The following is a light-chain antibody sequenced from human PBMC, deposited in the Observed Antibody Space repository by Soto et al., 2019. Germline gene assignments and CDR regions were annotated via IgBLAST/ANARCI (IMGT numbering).Light chain of an antibody. CDR1: SSDVGTYDA. CDR3: CSYAGTSYV. CDR2: EVD. J-gene: IGLJ1*01. Sequence: QSALTQPASVSGSPGQSITISCTGTSSDVGTYDAVSWYQHHPGKVPRLMIYEVDKRPSGVSYRFSGSKSGNTASLTISWLQAEDEADYYCCSYAGTSYVFGRGTKVTVL. V-gene: IGLV2-23*02.